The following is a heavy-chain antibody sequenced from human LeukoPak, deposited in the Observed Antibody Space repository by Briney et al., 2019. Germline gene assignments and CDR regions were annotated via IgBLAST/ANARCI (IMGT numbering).Heavy chain of an antibody. D-gene: IGHD4-23*01. CDR2: IYSGGST. CDR1: EFSVGSNY. J-gene: IGHJ4*02. V-gene: IGHV3-66*04. Sequence: GGSLRLSCAASEFSVGSNYMTWVRQAPGKGLEWVSLIYSGGSTYYADSVKGRFTISRDNSKNTLYLQMNSLRAEDTAVYYCVRRAGGYSHPYDYWGQGTLVTVSS. CDR3: VRRAGGYSHPYDY.